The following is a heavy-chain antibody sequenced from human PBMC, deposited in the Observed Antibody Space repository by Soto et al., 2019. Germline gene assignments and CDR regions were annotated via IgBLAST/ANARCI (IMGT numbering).Heavy chain of an antibody. CDR2: IYYSGST. V-gene: IGHV4-39*01. CDR1: GVSISTSSYY. Sequence: PSEPLSLTCTVSGVSISTSSYYWGWIRQPPGKGLEWIGSIYYSGSTKYNPSLDSRVIISVDTSKNEYSLRLSSLTAADTSLYYCARILRWSGIMTGRYGWFDSWGQGSPVT. J-gene: IGHJ5*01. CDR3: ARILRWSGIMTGRYGWFDS. D-gene: IGHD3-9*01.